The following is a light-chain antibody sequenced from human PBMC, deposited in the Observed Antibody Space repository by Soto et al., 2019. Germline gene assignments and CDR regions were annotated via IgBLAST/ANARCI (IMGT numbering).Light chain of an antibody. Sequence: QSAGTQPPSVSVSPGQSVTISCTGTSTDFVGYNRVSWYQQPPGTAPKLMIYEVSKRPSGVPDRFSGSKSGNTASLTISGLQAADEADYYCSLYTSENAYVFGTGTKVTVL. CDR2: EVS. CDR3: SLYTSENAYV. J-gene: IGLJ1*01. V-gene: IGLV2-18*01. CDR1: STDFVGYNR.